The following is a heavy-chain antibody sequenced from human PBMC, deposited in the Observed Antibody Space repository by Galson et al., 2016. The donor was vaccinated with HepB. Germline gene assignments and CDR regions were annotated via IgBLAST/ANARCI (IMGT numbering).Heavy chain of an antibody. J-gene: IGHJ4*02. V-gene: IGHV3-21*01. Sequence: SLRLSCAASEFNFWIYSMHWVRQAPGKGLEWVSSISGDSVYIYHADSVKGRFTISRDNAKNSVYLQMNSLRAEDTAVYFCARSALAIGGHKSFDFWGRGTLGTGSS. CDR2: ISGDSVYI. CDR3: ARSALAIGGHKSFDF. D-gene: IGHD4-23*01. CDR1: EFNFWIYS.